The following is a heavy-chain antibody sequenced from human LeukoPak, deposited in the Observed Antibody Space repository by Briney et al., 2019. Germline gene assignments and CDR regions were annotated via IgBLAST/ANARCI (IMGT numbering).Heavy chain of an antibody. Sequence: PSETLSLTCAVYGGSFSGYYWSWIRQPPGKGLEWIGEINHSGSTNYNPSLKSRVTISVDTSKNQFSLKLSSVTAADTAVYYCARRGIAARRPPYYCYYYMDVWGKGTTVTVSS. D-gene: IGHD6-6*01. J-gene: IGHJ6*03. V-gene: IGHV4-34*01. CDR3: ARRGIAARRPPYYCYYYMDV. CDR1: GGSFSGYY. CDR2: INHSGST.